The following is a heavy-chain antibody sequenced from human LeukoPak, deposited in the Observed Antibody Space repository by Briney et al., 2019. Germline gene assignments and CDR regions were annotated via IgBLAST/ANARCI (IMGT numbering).Heavy chain of an antibody. Sequence: GASLKISCKGSGSSFTSYWIGWVRQMPGKGLEWMGIINPGDSDTRYSPSFQGHVTFSGDKSTSTAYLQWSSLKASDTAMYYCARQGTTVTHEGAFDIWGQGTMVTVS. J-gene: IGHJ3*02. CDR2: INPGDSDT. V-gene: IGHV5-51*01. CDR3: ARQGTTVTHEGAFDI. D-gene: IGHD4-17*01. CDR1: GSSFTSYW.